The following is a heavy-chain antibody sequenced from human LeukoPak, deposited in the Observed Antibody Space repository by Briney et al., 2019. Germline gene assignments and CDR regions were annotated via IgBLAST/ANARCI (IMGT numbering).Heavy chain of an antibody. D-gene: IGHD4-17*01. CDR3: AKKDYGDYGWYFDL. J-gene: IGHJ2*01. CDR1: GFTFSSYG. CDR2: ISWNSGSI. Sequence: GGSLRLSCAASGFTFSSYGMHWVRQAPGKGLEWVSGISWNSGSIGYADSVKGRFTISRDNAKNSLYLQMNSLRAEDTALYYCAKKDYGDYGWYFDLWGRGTLVTVSS. V-gene: IGHV3-9*01.